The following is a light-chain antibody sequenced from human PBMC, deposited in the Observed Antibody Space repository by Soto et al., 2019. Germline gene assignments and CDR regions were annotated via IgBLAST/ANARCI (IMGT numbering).Light chain of an antibody. CDR2: HTS. V-gene: IGKV3D-20*02. J-gene: IGKJ5*01. Sequence: EIVLTQSPGTLSLSPGERATLSCRASQSVSSRYLAWYQQKPGQAPRLLIYHTSNRATGIPARFSGSGSGTDFTLTISSLEPEDFAVYYCQQRSNLFGQGTRLEI. CDR3: QQRSNL. CDR1: QSVSSRY.